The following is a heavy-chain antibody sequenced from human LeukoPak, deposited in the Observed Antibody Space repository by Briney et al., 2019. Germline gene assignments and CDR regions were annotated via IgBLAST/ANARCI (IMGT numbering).Heavy chain of an antibody. V-gene: IGHV3-23*01. CDR2: ISGSGGST. D-gene: IGHD3-22*01. CDR3: AKEFGDYYDSSGYYDY. J-gene: IGHJ4*02. Sequence: PGGTPRLSCAASGFTFSSYGMSWVRQAPGKGLEWVSAISGSGGSTYYADSVKGRFTTSRDNSKNTLYLQMNSLRAEDTAVYYCAKEFGDYYDSSGYYDYWGQGTLVTVSS. CDR1: GFTFSSYG.